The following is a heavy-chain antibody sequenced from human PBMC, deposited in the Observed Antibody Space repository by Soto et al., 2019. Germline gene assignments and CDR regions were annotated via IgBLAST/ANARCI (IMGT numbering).Heavy chain of an antibody. Sequence: ASVKVSCKASGYTFTSYGISWVRQAPGQGLEWMGWISAYNGNTNYAQKLQGRVTMTTDTSTSTAYMELRSLRSDDTAVYYCARDHVVVTPWTNYYYGMDVWGLGTTVTVSS. V-gene: IGHV1-18*01. J-gene: IGHJ6*02. CDR2: ISAYNGNT. CDR1: GYTFTSYG. CDR3: ARDHVVVTPWTNYYYGMDV. D-gene: IGHD3-22*01.